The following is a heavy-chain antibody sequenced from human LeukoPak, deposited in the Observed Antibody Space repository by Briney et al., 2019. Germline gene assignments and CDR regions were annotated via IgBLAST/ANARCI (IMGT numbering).Heavy chain of an antibody. D-gene: IGHD3-3*01. CDR2: LYYSGDT. CDR3: ASAHPLGSNNDYYTPFDY. V-gene: IGHV4-59*01. J-gene: IGHJ4*02. Sequence: SETLSLTCTVSGGSISNYYWSWIRQPPGKGLEWIGYLYYSGDTNYNPSLKSRVTISVDTSKNQFSLSLSSVTAADTAVYYCASAHPLGSNNDYYTPFDYWGQGTRVTVSS. CDR1: GGSISNYY.